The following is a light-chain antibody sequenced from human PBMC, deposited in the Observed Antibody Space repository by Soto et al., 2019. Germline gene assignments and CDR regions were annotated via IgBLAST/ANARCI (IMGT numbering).Light chain of an antibody. J-gene: IGKJ1*01. CDR3: HQYDNWPPWT. V-gene: IGKV3-15*01. CDR2: GAF. CDR1: EGVQSN. Sequence: EVLMTQSPATLSVSPGERATLSCRASEGVQSNVAWYQQKPGQAPRLLIYGAFNRATGIPAGFSGSGSGTEFTLTISSLQSEDFAFYYCHQYDNWPPWTFGQGTKVEIK.